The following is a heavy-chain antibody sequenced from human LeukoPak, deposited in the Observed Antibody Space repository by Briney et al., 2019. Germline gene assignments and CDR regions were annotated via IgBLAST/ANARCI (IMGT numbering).Heavy chain of an antibody. D-gene: IGHD6-13*01. Sequence: AASVKVSCKASGGTFSSYAISWVRQAPGQGLEWMGGIIPIFGTANYAQKFQGRVTITADESTSTAYMELSSLRSEDTAVYYCARPHRVAADPRKHRLAADAFDIWGQGTMVTVSS. CDR1: GGTFSSYA. J-gene: IGHJ3*02. V-gene: IGHV1-69*13. CDR3: ARPHRVAADPRKHRLAADAFDI. CDR2: IIPIFGTA.